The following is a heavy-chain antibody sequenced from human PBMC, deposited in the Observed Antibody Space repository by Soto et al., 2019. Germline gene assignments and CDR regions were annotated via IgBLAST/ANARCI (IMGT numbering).Heavy chain of an antibody. CDR3: ARRSSGWHEFYYFDY. CDR1: GYSFTSYW. CDR2: IYPGDSDT. Sequence: SGESLKISCKGSGYSFTSYWIGWVRQMPGKGLEWMGIIYPGDSDTRYSPSFQGQVTISADKSISTAYLQWSSLKASDTAMYYCARRSSGWHEFYYFDYWGQGTLVTVSS. D-gene: IGHD6-19*01. J-gene: IGHJ4*02. V-gene: IGHV5-51*01.